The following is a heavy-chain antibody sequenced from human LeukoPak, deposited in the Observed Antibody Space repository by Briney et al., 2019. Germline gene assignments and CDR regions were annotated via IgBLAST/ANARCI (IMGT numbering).Heavy chain of an antibody. D-gene: IGHD1-26*01. CDR2: VYFSGST. J-gene: IGHJ4*02. CDR1: GGSLSGSGYY. V-gene: IGHV4-39*01. Sequence: PSETLSLTCTVSGGSLSGSGYYWDWVRQPPGKGLEWIGNVYFSGSTFYNPSLQSRVTMSIDASQSQFALKLRSVTAADTAVYYCARQGGGNYAPLDSWGQGALVTVSS. CDR3: ARQGGGNYAPLDS.